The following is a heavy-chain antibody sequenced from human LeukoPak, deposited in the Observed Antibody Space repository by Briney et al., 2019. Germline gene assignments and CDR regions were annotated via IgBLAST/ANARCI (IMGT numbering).Heavy chain of an antibody. J-gene: IGHJ4*02. D-gene: IGHD6-19*01. CDR3: ARGAVAVSY. CDR2: ISSSGSTI. Sequence: LGGSLRLSCAASGFTFSSYEMNWVRQAPGKGLEWVSYISSSGSTIYYADSVKGRFTISRDDAKNSLYLQMNSLRAEDTAVYYCARGAVAVSYWGQGTLVTVSS. V-gene: IGHV3-48*03. CDR1: GFTFSSYE.